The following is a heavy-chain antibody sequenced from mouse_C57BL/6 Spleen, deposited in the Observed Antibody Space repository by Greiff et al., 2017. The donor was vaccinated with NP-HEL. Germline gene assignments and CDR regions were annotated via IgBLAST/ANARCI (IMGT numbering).Heavy chain of an antibody. CDR3: ARSKGYDYDVDYYAMDY. CDR1: GYTFTDYY. Sequence: QVQLQQSGAELVRPGASVKLSCKASGYTFTDYYINWVKQRPGQGLEWIARIYPGSGNTYYNEKFKGKATLTAEKSSSTAYMQLSSLTSEDSAVYFCARSKGYDYDVDYYAMDYWGQGTSVTVSS. CDR2: IYPGSGNT. V-gene: IGHV1-76*01. J-gene: IGHJ4*01. D-gene: IGHD2-4*01.